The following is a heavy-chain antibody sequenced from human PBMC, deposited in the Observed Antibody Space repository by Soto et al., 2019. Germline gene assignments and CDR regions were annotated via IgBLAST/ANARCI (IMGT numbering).Heavy chain of an antibody. Sequence: SETLSLTCTVSGDAIISYYWSWIRQPPGKGLEWIGYIYYSGSTNYNPSLKSRVSISVDTSKNQFSLKLSSVTAADTAVYYCARWNEGFDYWGQGTLVT. J-gene: IGHJ4*02. CDR3: ARWNEGFDY. CDR1: GDAIISYY. D-gene: IGHD1-1*01. V-gene: IGHV4-59*01. CDR2: IYYSGST.